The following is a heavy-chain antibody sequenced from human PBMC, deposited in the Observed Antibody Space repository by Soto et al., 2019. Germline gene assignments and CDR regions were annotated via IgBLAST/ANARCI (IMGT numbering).Heavy chain of an antibody. V-gene: IGHV2-5*02. CDR3: AHKGGRGAGMDV. Sequence: QITLRESGPTLVKPTQTLTLTCTFSGFSVSSSEEGVAWIRQPPGKALEWLALIYWDDDKRYSPFLKNRVTITKDTSNNQVVLTVTNMDPVDTATYYCAHKGGRGAGMDVWGQGTTVTVSS. CDR1: GFSVSSSEEG. CDR2: IYWDDDK. J-gene: IGHJ6*02. D-gene: IGHD3-16*01.